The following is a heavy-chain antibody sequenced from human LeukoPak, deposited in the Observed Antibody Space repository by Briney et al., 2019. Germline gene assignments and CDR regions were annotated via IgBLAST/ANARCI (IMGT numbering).Heavy chain of an antibody. V-gene: IGHV1-2*02. CDR2: INPNSGGT. Sequence: GASVKVSYKASGYTFTGYYMHWVRQAPGQGLEWMGWINPNSGGTNYAQKFQGRVTMTRDTSISTAYMELSRLRSDDTAVYYCARFNDPMVRGEDDDYWGQGTLVTVSS. J-gene: IGHJ4*02. D-gene: IGHD3-10*01. CDR3: ARFNDPMVRGEDDDY. CDR1: GYTFTGYY.